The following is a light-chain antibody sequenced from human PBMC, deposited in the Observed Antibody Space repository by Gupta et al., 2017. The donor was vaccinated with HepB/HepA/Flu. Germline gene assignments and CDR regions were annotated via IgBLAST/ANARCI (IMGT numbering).Light chain of an antibody. CDR1: SSDVGGYNY. CDR2: DVS. CDR3: SSYTSSSTWV. J-gene: IGLJ3*02. V-gene: IGLV2-14*03. Sequence: QSALTQRASVSGSPGQSIPIPCTGTSSDVGGYNYFSWYQQHPGKAPKLMIYDVSHRTSGVSNRFSGSKSGNTASLTISGLQADDEADYYCSSYTSSSTWVFGGGTKLTVL.